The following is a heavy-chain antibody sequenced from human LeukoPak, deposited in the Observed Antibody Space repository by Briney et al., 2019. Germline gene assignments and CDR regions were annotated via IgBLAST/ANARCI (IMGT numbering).Heavy chain of an antibody. CDR1: GYTFTSYY. D-gene: IGHD6-6*01. CDR3: ARASGEYSSSYFFDY. CDR2: INPSGGST. Sequence: EASVKVSCKASGYTFTSYYMHWVRQAPGQGLEWMGIINPSGGSTSYAQKFQGRVTMTRDMSTSTVYMELGSLRSEDTAVYYCARASGEYSSSYFFDYWGQGTLVTVSS. V-gene: IGHV1-46*01. J-gene: IGHJ4*02.